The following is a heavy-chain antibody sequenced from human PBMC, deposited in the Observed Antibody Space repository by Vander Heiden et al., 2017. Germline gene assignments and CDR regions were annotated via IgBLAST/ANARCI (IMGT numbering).Heavy chain of an antibody. CDR3: AKAMVRGVHDAFDI. CDR2: ISGSGGST. V-gene: IGHV3-23*01. CDR1: GFPFRGYA. D-gene: IGHD3-10*01. J-gene: IGHJ3*02. Sequence: EVQLLESGGGLVQPGWSLRLSCAAPGFPFRGYAMSWVRQAPGKGLEWVSAISGSGGSTYYADSVKGRFTISRDNSKNTLYLQMNSLRAEDTAVYYCAKAMVRGVHDAFDIWGQGTMVTVSS.